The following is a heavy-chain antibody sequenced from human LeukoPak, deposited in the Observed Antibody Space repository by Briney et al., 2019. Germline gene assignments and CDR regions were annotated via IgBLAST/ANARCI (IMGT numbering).Heavy chain of an antibody. Sequence: GGSLRLSCAASGFTFSSFSMNWVRQAPGKGLEWVSSISSSSSYIYYADSVKGRFTNSRDNAKNSLYLQMNSLRAEDTAVYYCARDLLRYFDWLNWFDPWGQGTLVTVSS. CDR2: ISSSSSYI. J-gene: IGHJ5*02. V-gene: IGHV3-21*01. CDR3: ARDLLRYFDWLNWFDP. D-gene: IGHD3-9*01. CDR1: GFTFSSFS.